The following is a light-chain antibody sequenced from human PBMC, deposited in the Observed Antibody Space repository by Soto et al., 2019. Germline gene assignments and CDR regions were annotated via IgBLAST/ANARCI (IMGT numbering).Light chain of an antibody. J-gene: IGKJ5*01. CDR1: QSVSSN. CDR3: QQYNNWPT. Sequence: ETMMTQSPATLSVSPGERATLSCRASQSVSSNLAWYQHKPGQAPRLLIYGASTRATGIPARFSGSGSGTEFTLTIRRLQSEDFAVYYSQQYNNWPTFGQGTRLEIK. CDR2: GAS. V-gene: IGKV3-15*01.